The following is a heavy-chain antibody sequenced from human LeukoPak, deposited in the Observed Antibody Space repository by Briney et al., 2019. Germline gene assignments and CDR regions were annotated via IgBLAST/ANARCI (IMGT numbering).Heavy chain of an antibody. CDR2: ISSSSSYI. CDR3: ARVGYCSSTSCYTYWYFDL. V-gene: IGHV3-21*01. D-gene: IGHD2-2*02. Sequence: GGSLRLSCAASGFTFSSYSMNWVRQAPGKGLEWVSSISSSSSYIYYADSVKGRFTISRDNAKNSLYLQMNSLRSEDTAVYYCARVGYCSSTSCYTYWYFDLWGRGTLVTVSS. J-gene: IGHJ2*01. CDR1: GFTFSSYS.